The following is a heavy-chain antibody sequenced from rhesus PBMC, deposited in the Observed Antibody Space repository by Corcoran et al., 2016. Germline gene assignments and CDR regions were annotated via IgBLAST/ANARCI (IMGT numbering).Heavy chain of an antibody. CDR2: ISGSSGST. J-gene: IGHJ4*01. D-gene: IGHD3-16*01. CDR1: GGSVSSSNW. V-gene: IGHV4-65*01. CDR3: ASHYYSGSYYNDY. Sequence: QVQLQESGPGLVKPSETLSLTCAVSGGSVSSSNWWSWIRQPPGKGLEWIGYISGSSGSTYYNPSLKSRVTISTDTSKNQFSLKLSSVTAADTAVYYCASHYYSGSYYNDYWGQGVLVTVSS.